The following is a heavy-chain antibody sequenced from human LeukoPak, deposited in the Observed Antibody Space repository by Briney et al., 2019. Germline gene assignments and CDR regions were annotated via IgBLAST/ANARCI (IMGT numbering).Heavy chain of an antibody. CDR1: GYTFTGYY. Sequence: ASVKVSCKASGYTFTGYYMHWVRQAPGQGLEWMGRINPNSGGTNYAQKFQGRVTMTRDTSISTAYMELSRLRSDDTAVYYCARESKGGYSYGLRYYYDSSGYTFVDYWGQGTLVTVSS. CDR2: INPNSGGT. J-gene: IGHJ4*02. V-gene: IGHV1-2*06. CDR3: ARESKGGYSYGLRYYYDSSGYTFVDY. D-gene: IGHD3-22*01.